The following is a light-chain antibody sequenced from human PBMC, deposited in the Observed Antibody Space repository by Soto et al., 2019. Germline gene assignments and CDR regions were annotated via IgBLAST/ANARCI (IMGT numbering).Light chain of an antibody. CDR2: YVS. CDR3: CSYAGSYTLGWV. Sequence: QSALTQPRSVSGSPGQSVTISCTGTSSDVGGYNYVSWYQQHPGKAPKLMIYYVSKRPSGVPDRFSGSKSGNTASLTISGLQAEEEADDYCCSYAGSYTLGWVFGGGTKLTVL. J-gene: IGLJ3*02. CDR1: SSDVGGYNY. V-gene: IGLV2-11*01.